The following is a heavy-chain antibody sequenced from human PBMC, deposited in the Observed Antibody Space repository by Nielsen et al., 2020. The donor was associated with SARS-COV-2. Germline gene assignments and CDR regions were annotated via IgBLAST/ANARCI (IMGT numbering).Heavy chain of an antibody. D-gene: IGHD5-18*01. J-gene: IGHJ4*02. CDR3: ATPTDTAMAITDLSFDY. CDR1: GYTLTELS. V-gene: IGHV1-24*01. CDR2: FDPEDGET. Sequence: ASVKVSCKVSGYTLTELSMRWVRQAPGKGLEWMGGFDPEDGETIYAQKFQGRVTMTEDTSTDTAYMELSSLRSEDTAVYYCATPTDTAMAITDLSFDYWGQGTLVTVSS.